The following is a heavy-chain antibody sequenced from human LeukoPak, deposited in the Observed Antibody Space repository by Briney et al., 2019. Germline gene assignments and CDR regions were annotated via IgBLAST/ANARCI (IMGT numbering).Heavy chain of an antibody. D-gene: IGHD3-9*01. Sequence: GRSLRLSCAASGFTFSSYAMHWVRQAPGKGLEWVAVISYDGSNKYYADSVKGRFTISRDNSKNTVFLQMNSLRAEDTAVYYCAKWGDYDVLTGYYVSDYWGQGTLVTVSS. CDR1: GFTFSSYA. CDR2: ISYDGSNK. V-gene: IGHV3-30-3*02. CDR3: AKWGDYDVLTGYYVSDY. J-gene: IGHJ4*02.